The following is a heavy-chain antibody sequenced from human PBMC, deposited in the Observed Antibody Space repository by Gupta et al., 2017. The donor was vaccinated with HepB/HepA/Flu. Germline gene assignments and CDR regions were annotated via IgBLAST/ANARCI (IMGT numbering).Heavy chain of an antibody. D-gene: IGHD2-2*01. Sequence: QVQLVASGGGVVQPGRSLRLSCPASGFNFITYGMHWVRQAPGKGLEWVALISYDGSNKYFADSVKSRFTISRDNSKDTLYLQMNSLRPEDTAVYYCARDHCTTTSCSHHYFDFWGQGTLVTVSS. CDR2: ISYDGSNK. CDR1: GFNFITYG. CDR3: ARDHCTTTSCSHHYFDF. J-gene: IGHJ4*02. V-gene: IGHV3-30*03.